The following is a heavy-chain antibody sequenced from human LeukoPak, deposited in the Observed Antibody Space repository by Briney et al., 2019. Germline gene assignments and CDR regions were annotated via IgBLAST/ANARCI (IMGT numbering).Heavy chain of an antibody. CDR2: INHSGST. Sequence: PSETLSLTCAVYGGSFSGYYWSWIRQPPGKGLEWIGEINHSGSTNYNPSLKSRVTISVDTSKNQFSLKLSSVTAADTALYYFARVRKYYYYYYMDVWGKGTTVTVSS. J-gene: IGHJ6*03. CDR3: ARVRKYYYYYYMDV. V-gene: IGHV4-34*01. CDR1: GGSFSGYY.